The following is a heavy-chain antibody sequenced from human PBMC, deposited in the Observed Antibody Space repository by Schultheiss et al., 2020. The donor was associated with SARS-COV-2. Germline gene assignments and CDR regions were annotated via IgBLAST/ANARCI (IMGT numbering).Heavy chain of an antibody. CDR3: ARDRGYSYGSH. CDR2: IKSKTDGGTT. CDR1: GFTFSNAW. J-gene: IGHJ4*02. D-gene: IGHD5-18*01. V-gene: IGHV3-15*01. Sequence: GESLKISCAASGFTFSNAWMSWVRQAPGKGLEWVGRIKSKTDGGTTDYAAPVKGRFTISRDDSKNTLYLQMNSLKTEDTAVYYCARDRGYSYGSHWGQGTLVTVSS.